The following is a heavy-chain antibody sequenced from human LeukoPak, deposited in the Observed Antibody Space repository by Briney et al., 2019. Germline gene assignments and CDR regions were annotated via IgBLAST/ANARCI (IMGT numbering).Heavy chain of an antibody. Sequence: GGSLRLSCAASGFTFSSYAMHWVRQAPGKGLEWVAVISYDGSNKYYADSVKGRFTISRDNSKNTLYLQMNSPRAEDTAVYYCARLILWFGESYYFDYWGQGTLVTVSS. V-gene: IGHV3-30-3*01. CDR3: ARLILWFGESYYFDY. J-gene: IGHJ4*02. CDR2: ISYDGSNK. CDR1: GFTFSSYA. D-gene: IGHD3-10*01.